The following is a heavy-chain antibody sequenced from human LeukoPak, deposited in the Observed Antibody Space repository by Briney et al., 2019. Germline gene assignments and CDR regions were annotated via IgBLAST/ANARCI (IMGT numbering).Heavy chain of an antibody. CDR1: GFSVSSRA. J-gene: IGHJ4*03. CDR3: ARHDGRSFTYYVDN. V-gene: IGHV3-23*01. Sequence: GGSLRLSCAASGFSVSSRALSWVRQAPGKGLEWVSTISNSGYNTWYADSVKGRFTISRDNSQNTLYLQMSSLRAEDTALYFCARHDGRSFTYYVDNWGHGAPCTVSS. D-gene: IGHD5-24*01. CDR2: ISNSGYNT.